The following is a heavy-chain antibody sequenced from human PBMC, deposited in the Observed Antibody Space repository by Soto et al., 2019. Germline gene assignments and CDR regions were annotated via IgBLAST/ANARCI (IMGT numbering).Heavy chain of an antibody. J-gene: IGHJ4*02. V-gene: IGHV3-7*01. CDR3: ARNMGLSGYSSEFDY. CDR1: GFAFSQYW. CDR2: MNQDGSKR. Sequence: EVQFVESGGDLVQPGGSLRLSCVASGFAFSQYWINWVRQSPGKGLECVAIMNQDGSKRYYGASVMGRFTIARDNGKNSLYLQMNSLRDDDTAVYFCARNMGLSGYSSEFDYWGLRTRVTVTS. D-gene: IGHD5-12*01.